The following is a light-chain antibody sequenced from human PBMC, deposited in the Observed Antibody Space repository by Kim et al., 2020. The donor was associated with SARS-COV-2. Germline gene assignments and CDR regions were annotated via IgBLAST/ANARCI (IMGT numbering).Light chain of an antibody. CDR3: LQHSTYAIT. J-gene: IGKJ5*01. Sequence: ASVVDRVTITCRASQDIRNDLGWYQQNPGRAPKRLIYGASSLQSGVPSRFSVSGSGTEFTLTISSVQPEDFATYFCLQHSTYAITFGQGTRLEI. CDR2: GAS. V-gene: IGKV1-17*01. CDR1: QDIRND.